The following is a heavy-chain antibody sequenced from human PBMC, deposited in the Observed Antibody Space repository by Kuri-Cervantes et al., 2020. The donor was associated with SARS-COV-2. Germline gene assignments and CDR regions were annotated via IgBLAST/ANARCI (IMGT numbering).Heavy chain of an antibody. CDR1: GGSISSYY. Sequence: GSLRLSCTVSGGSISSYYWSWIRQPPGKGLEWIGYIYYSGSTNYNPSLKSRVTISVDTSKNQFSLKLSSVTAADTAVYYCARAGEWLFGDAFDIWGQGTMVTVSS. J-gene: IGHJ3*02. CDR2: IYYSGST. D-gene: IGHD3-3*01. V-gene: IGHV4-59*01. CDR3: ARAGEWLFGDAFDI.